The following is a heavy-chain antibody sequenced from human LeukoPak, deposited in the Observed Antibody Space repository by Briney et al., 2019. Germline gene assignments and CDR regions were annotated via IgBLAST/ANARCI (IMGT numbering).Heavy chain of an antibody. CDR2: LSGDGSDT. V-gene: IGHV3-23*01. Sequence: GGSLRLSCTASGFTFGDYAMSWFRQAPGKGLEWVSTLSGDGSDTHYADSVKGRFTISRDTSKNTLFLQMSSLRADDTAIYYCTKGGHGDYRGQGTLVTVSS. CDR3: TKGGHGDY. J-gene: IGHJ4*02. D-gene: IGHD2-21*02. CDR1: GFTFGDYA.